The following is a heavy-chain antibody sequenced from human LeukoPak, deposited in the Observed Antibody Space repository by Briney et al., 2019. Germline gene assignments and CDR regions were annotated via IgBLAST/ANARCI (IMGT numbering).Heavy chain of an antibody. CDR1: GGSISSYY. CDR2: INHSGST. J-gene: IGHJ4*02. Sequence: PSETLSLTCTVSGGSISSYYWSWIRQPPGKGLEWIGEINHSGSTNYNPSLKSRVTISVDTSKNQFSLKLSSVTAADTAVYYCARGPAGYFDYWGQGTLVTVSS. V-gene: IGHV4-34*01. CDR3: ARGPAGYFDY.